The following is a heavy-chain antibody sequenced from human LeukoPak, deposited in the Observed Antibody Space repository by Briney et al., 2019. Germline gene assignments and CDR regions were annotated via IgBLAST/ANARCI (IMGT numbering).Heavy chain of an antibody. CDR2: INPNSGGT. Sequence: ASVKVSCKASGYTFTGYYMHWVRQAPGQGLEWMGWINPNSGGTYYAQKFQGRVTMTRDTSINTAYMELGRLTSDDTAVYYCARGTTHLWFGEGGNALDIWGQGTMVTVSS. CDR1: GYTFTGYY. V-gene: IGHV1-2*02. CDR3: ARGTTHLWFGEGGNALDI. D-gene: IGHD3-10*01. J-gene: IGHJ3*02.